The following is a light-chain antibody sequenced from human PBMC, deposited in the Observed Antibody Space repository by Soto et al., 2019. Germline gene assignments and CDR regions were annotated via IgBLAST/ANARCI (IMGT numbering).Light chain of an antibody. CDR1: QSVSSY. CDR2: DAS. CDR3: QQRSNWRLT. J-gene: IGKJ4*01. V-gene: IGKV3-11*01. Sequence: EFVLTQSPGTLSLSPGERATLSCRASQSVSSYLAWYQQKPGQAPRLLIYDASNRATGIPARFSGSGSGTDFTLTISSLEPEDFAVYYCQQRSNWRLTFGGGTKVDI.